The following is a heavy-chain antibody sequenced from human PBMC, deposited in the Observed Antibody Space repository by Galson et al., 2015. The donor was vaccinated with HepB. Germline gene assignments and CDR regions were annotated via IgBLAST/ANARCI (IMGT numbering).Heavy chain of an antibody. D-gene: IGHD3-10*01. CDR2: IYHSGST. V-gene: IGHV4-59*08. CDR1: GGSLSAYY. CDR3: ASSVVRGVTHPNY. Sequence: SETLSLTCTVSGGSLSAYYWSWIRQSPGKGLEWIGYIYHSGSTNYNPSLKNRVTMSIDTSKNQFPLNLRSVTAADTAVYYCASSVVRGVTHPNYWGQGILATISS. J-gene: IGHJ4*02.